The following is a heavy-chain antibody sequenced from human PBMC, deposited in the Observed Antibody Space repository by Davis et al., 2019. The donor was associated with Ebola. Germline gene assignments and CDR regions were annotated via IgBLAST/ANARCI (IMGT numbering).Heavy chain of an antibody. CDR3: ARGEAVAAPSGGD. D-gene: IGHD6-19*01. V-gene: IGHV3-7*01. Sequence: PGGSLRFSCAASGFTFSSYWMSWVRQAPGKGLEWVANLKQDGNENYYVDSVKGRFTISRDNAKNSLYLQMNSLRADDTAVYYCARGEAVAAPSGGDWGQGTLVTVSS. CDR1: GFTFSSYW. J-gene: IGHJ4*02. CDR2: LKQDGNEN.